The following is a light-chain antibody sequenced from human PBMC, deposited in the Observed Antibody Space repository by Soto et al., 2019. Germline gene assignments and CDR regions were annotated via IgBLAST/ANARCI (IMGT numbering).Light chain of an antibody. CDR3: QVWDSSTDHYV. V-gene: IGLV3-21*02. CDR1: NIGSKS. Sequence: SYELTQPPSVSVAPGQTATITCGGDNIGSKSVHWYQQKAGQAPVLVVHDDSDRPSGIPERFSGSNSGKTATLTISGVEAGDEADYYCQVWDSSTDHYVFGIGTKVTV. CDR2: DDS. J-gene: IGLJ1*01.